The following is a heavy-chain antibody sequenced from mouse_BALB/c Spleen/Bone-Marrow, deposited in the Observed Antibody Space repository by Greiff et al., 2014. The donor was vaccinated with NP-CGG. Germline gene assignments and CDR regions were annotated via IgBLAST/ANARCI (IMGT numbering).Heavy chain of an antibody. J-gene: IGHJ4*01. V-gene: IGHV1-82*01. Sequence: VQLQQSGPELVKPGASVKISCKASGYAFSSSWMNWVKQRPGQGLECIGRIYPGDGDTKYNGKFKGKATLTADKSSSTAYMQLSSLTSVDSAVYFCARSDGYRDMDYWGQGTSVTVSS. CDR3: ARSDGYRDMDY. D-gene: IGHD2-3*01. CDR1: GYAFSSSW. CDR2: IYPGDGDT.